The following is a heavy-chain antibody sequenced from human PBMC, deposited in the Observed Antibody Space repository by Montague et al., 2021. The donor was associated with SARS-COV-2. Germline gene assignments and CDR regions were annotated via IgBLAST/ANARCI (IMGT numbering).Heavy chain of an antibody. V-gene: IGHV2-5*02. D-gene: IGHD3-10*01. Sequence: VKPTQTLTPTCIFSGFSLSTDGMGVGWIRQPPGRALEWLALIYWDDDGRYSPSLRSRLTITKDTSKNQVVLTMTNMDPVDTATYYCARTWAYGSGSYGVDPWGQGTLVTVSS. J-gene: IGHJ5*02. CDR3: ARTWAYGSGSYGVDP. CDR1: GFSLSTDGMG. CDR2: IYWDDDG.